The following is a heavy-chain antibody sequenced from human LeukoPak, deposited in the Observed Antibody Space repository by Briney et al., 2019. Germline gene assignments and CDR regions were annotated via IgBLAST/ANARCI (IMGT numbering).Heavy chain of an antibody. Sequence: SVKVSCKASGGTFSSYAISWVRQAPGQGLEWMGGIIPIFGTANYAQKFQGRVTITADESTSTAYMELRSLRSDDTAVYYCARNHCSSTSCYLDYWGQGTLVTVSS. J-gene: IGHJ4*02. V-gene: IGHV1-69*13. CDR1: GGTFSSYA. CDR2: IIPIFGTA. D-gene: IGHD2-2*01. CDR3: ARNHCSSTSCYLDY.